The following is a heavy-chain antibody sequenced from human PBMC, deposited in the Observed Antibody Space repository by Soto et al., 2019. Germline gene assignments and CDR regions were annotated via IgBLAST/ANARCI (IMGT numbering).Heavy chain of an antibody. CDR1: GYTFNNYA. Sequence: SVKVSCKASGYTFNNYAISWMRQTPGRGLGWLGEIVPIFGTTNYPQEFQGRVTITADTSTSTAYMELSRLISEDTAIYYCAREVVTVTTLGWFDSWGQGTLVTVSS. CDR3: AREVVTVTTLGWFDS. CDR2: IVPIFGTT. J-gene: IGHJ5*01. V-gene: IGHV1-69*06. D-gene: IGHD2-21*02.